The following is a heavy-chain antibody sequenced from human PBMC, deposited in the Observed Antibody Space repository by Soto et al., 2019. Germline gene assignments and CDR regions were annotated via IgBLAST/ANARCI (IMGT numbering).Heavy chain of an antibody. J-gene: IGHJ3*02. D-gene: IGHD6-6*01. CDR2: ISYDGSNK. CDR3: ARDHPYSSSSGAFDI. V-gene: IGHV3-30-3*01. CDR1: GFTFSSYA. Sequence: QVQLVESGGGVVQPGRSLRLSCAASGFTFSSYAMHWVRQAPGKGLEWVAVISYDGSNKYYADSVKGRFTISRDKSKNTLYLQMNSLRAEDTAVYYCARDHPYSSSSGAFDIWGQGTMVTVSS.